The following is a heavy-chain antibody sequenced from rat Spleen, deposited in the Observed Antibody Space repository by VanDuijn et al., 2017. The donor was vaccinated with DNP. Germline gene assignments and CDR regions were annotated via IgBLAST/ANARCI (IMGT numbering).Heavy chain of an antibody. Sequence: EVQLVESGGGLVQPGNSLRLSCAASGFIFSDYAMAWVRQSPKMGLEWVATISYDGSRTYYRDSVKGRFTISRDNAKSTLYLQMDSLRSEDTATYYCARQGRRPDYWGQGVMVTVSS. J-gene: IGHJ2*01. V-gene: IGHV5-7*01. D-gene: IGHD1-11*01. CDR2: ISYDGSRT. CDR3: ARQGRRPDY. CDR1: GFIFSDYA.